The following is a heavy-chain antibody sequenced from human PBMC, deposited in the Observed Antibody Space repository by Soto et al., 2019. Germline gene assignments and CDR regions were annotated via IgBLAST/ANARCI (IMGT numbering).Heavy chain of an antibody. V-gene: IGHV4-59*08. CDR1: GGSISSYY. CDR3: ARRYGYSFDY. CDR2: LYYSGST. D-gene: IGHD1-1*01. J-gene: IGHJ4*02. Sequence: QVQLQESGPGLVKPSETLSLTCTVSGGSISSYYWSWIRQPPGKGLEWIGYLYYSGSTNYNPSLXRXVXIXLDTSKNQFSLTLSSVTAADTAVYYCARRYGYSFDYWGQGTLVTVSS.